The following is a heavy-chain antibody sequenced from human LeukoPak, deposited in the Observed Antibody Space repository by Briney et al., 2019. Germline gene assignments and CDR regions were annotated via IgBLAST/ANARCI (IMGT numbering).Heavy chain of an antibody. V-gene: IGHV3-23*01. J-gene: IGHJ4*02. CDR1: GFTFNSFP. D-gene: IGHD3-3*02. Sequence: AGGSLRLSCAVSGFTFNSFPLSWVRQAPGKGLEWVSGINPSSGGTYYADSVKGRFTISRDNSKNTLYLEMNSLRAEDTAVYYCARGRISPGYWGQGTLVTVSS. CDR3: ARGRISPGY. CDR2: INPSSGGT.